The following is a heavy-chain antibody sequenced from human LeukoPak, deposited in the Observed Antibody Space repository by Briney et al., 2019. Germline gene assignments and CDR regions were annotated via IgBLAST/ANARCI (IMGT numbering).Heavy chain of an antibody. Sequence: ASVKVSCMASGYTFTNYGISWVRQAPGQGLEWMGWISAYNGNTNYAQKLQGRVTMTTDTSTSTAYMELRNLRSDDTAVYYCARVVAGTELYMDVWGKGTTVTISS. J-gene: IGHJ6*03. D-gene: IGHD6-19*01. CDR2: ISAYNGNT. V-gene: IGHV1-18*01. CDR3: ARVVAGTELYMDV. CDR1: GYTFTNYG.